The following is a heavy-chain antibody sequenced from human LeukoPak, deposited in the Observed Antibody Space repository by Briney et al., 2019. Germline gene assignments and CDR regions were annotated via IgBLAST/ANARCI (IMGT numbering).Heavy chain of an antibody. CDR1: GYNFPIYW. CDR2: IYPDDSNT. D-gene: IGHD3-10*01. Sequence: GESLKISCQGSGYNFPIYWSGWVRQMPGQGLEWMGIIYPDDSNTIYGPSFQGQVTISADKSISTAYLQWSSLKASDTAMYYCARHGYGSGSYNAFDIWGQGTIVPVSS. V-gene: IGHV5-51*01. CDR3: ARHGYGSGSYNAFDI. J-gene: IGHJ3*02.